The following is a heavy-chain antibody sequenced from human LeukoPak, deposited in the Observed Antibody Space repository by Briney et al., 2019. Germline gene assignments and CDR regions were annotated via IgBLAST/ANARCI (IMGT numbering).Heavy chain of an antibody. D-gene: IGHD2-21*02. CDR3: ARQCGGDCYARGRYSYAFDS. J-gene: IGHJ3*02. Sequence: WETLSLTCTVSGGSISSYYWSWIRQPPGKGLKWIGNIYYSGSTNYNPSLKSRVTISVDTSKNQFSLKLSSVTAADTAVYYCARQCGGDCYARGRYSYAFDSWGQGTMVTVSS. CDR1: GGSISSYY. CDR2: IYYSGST. V-gene: IGHV4-59*08.